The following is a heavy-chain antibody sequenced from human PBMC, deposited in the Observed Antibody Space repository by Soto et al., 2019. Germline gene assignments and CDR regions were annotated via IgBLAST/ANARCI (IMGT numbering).Heavy chain of an antibody. J-gene: IGHJ6*02. D-gene: IGHD3-10*01. CDR3: ARTLAMVRGVMAYYYGMDV. CDR2: IIPIFGTA. CDR1: GGTFSSYA. Sequence: QVQLVQSGAEVKKPGSSVKVSCKASGGTFSSYAISWVRQAPGQGLEWMGGIIPIFGTANYAQKFQGSVTSNAQQSTSTAYLELSSLRSEDTAVYYCARTLAMVRGVMAYYYGMDVWGQGTTVTVSS. V-gene: IGHV1-69*01.